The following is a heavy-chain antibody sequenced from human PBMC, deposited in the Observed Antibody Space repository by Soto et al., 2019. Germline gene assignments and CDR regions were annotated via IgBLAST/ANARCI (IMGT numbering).Heavy chain of an antibody. CDR2: IFPGDSDT. J-gene: IGHJ4*02. D-gene: IGHD3-10*01. V-gene: IGHV5-51*01. CDR3: ARRGGRREFDY. Sequence: ESLKISCKGSGYTFTSHWIGWVRQTPGKGLGWMGIIFPGDSDTIYSPSFQGQVTISADKSITTAYLEWSSLRSSDTAIYYCARRGGRREFDYWGQGSLFTVSS. CDR1: GYTFTSHW.